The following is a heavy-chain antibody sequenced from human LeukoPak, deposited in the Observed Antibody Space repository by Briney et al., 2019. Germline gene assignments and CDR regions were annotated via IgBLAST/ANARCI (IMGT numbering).Heavy chain of an antibody. CDR3: ARGPYGYFDY. D-gene: IGHD3-10*01. J-gene: IGHJ4*02. V-gene: IGHV4-59*01. Sequence: PSETLSLTCTVSGGSISSYYWSWIRQPPRKGLAWNGYIYYSGSTNYTNYNPSLKSRVTISVDTSKNQFSLKLSSVTAADTAVYYCARGPYGYFDYWGQGTLVTVSS. CDR2: IYYSGSTNYT. CDR1: GGSISSYY.